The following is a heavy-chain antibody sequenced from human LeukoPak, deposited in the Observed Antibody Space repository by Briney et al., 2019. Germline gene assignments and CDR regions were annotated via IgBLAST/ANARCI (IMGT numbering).Heavy chain of an antibody. Sequence: ASVKVSCKASGYTFTSYYMHWVRQAPGQGLEWMGIINPSGGSTSYAQKFQGRVTMTRDTSTSTVYMELSSLRPEDTAVYYCARDLDIVATTRNWFDPWGQGTLVTVSS. CDR1: GYTFTSYY. CDR2: INPSGGST. V-gene: IGHV1-46*03. J-gene: IGHJ5*02. CDR3: ARDLDIVATTRNWFDP. D-gene: IGHD5-12*01.